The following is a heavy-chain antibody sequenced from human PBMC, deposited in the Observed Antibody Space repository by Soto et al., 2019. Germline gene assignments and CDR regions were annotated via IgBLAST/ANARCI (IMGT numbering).Heavy chain of an antibody. CDR1: GGSISSGGYY. J-gene: IGHJ4*02. D-gene: IGHD2-2*02. Sequence: QVQLQESSPGLVKHSQTLSLTCTVSGGSISSGGYYWSWIRQHPGKGLEWIGYIYYSGRTYYNPSLRSRCTISVDTSKNQFFHKLNSVTAADTAVYYCARGKMEYKLLYSPWFDYWRKGTLVTVSS. CDR2: IYYSGRT. CDR3: ARGKMEYKLLYSPWFDY. V-gene: IGHV4-31*03.